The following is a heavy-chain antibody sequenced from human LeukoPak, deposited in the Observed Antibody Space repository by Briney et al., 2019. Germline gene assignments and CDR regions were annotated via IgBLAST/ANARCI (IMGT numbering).Heavy chain of an antibody. J-gene: IGHJ5*02. Sequence: GGSLRLSCAASGFTFSSYWMDWVRQAPGKGLVWVSRINNDGSSTSYADSVKGRFTISRDNAKNTLYLQMNSLRAEDTAVYYCARPTKEGSSWYWWFDPWGQGTLVTVSS. V-gene: IGHV3-74*01. CDR2: INNDGSST. CDR3: ARPTKEGSSWYWWFDP. CDR1: GFTFSSYW. D-gene: IGHD6-13*01.